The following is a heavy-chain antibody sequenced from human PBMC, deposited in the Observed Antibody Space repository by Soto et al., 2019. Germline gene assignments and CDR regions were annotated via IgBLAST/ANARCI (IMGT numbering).Heavy chain of an antibody. J-gene: IGHJ4*02. Sequence: QLQLQESGSGLVKPSQTLSLTCAVSGGSISSGGYSWSWIRQPPGKGLEWIGYIYHSGSTYYNPSLTSRVTISVDRSTNQFSLKLSSVTAADTAVYYCARAGGLAAVAVDYWGQGTLVTVSS. CDR3: ARAGGLAAVAVDY. CDR2: IYHSGST. D-gene: IGHD6-19*01. V-gene: IGHV4-30-2*01. CDR1: GGSISSGGYS.